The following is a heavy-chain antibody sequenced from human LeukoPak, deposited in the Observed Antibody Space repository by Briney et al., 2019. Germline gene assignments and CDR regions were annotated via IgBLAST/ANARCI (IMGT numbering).Heavy chain of an antibody. V-gene: IGHV3-7*01. CDR3: ARVGTAEGTLEDY. CDR1: GFTFRSYR. J-gene: IGHJ4*02. D-gene: IGHD6-13*01. CDR2: IKHDGSEK. Sequence: GGSLRLYCAASGFTFRSYRMSWVRQPPGQGLEWVANIKHDGSEKYYVDSVKGRFTISRDNAKNSLYLQMNSLRAEDTAVYYCARVGTAEGTLEDYWGQGTLVTVSS.